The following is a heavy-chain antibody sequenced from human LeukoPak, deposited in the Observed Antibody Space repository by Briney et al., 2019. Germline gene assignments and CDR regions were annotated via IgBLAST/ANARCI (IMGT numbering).Heavy chain of an antibody. CDR2: IYYSGST. CDR1: GGSISSDDYY. J-gene: IGHJ5*02. V-gene: IGHV4-30-4*08. Sequence: PSETLSLTCTVSGGSISSDDYYWSWIRQPPGKGLEWIGFIYYSGSTYYKPSLKSRVTISMDTSKSQFSLRLSSVTAADTAVYYCARCPSPGWFDPWGQGTLVTVSS. CDR3: ARCPSPGWFDP.